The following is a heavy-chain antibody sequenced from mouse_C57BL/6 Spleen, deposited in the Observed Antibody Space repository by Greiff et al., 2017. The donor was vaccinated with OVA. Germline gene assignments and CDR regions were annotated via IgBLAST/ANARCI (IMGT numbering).Heavy chain of an antibody. V-gene: IGHV1-82*01. J-gene: IGHJ1*03. Sequence: VKLQQSGPELVKPGASVKISCKASGYAFSSSWMNWVKQRPGKGLEWIGRIYPGDGDTNYNGKFKGKATLTADKSSSTSYMQLSSLTSEDSAVYFCARRAITTGGGYFDVWGTGTTVTVSS. CDR2: IYPGDGDT. D-gene: IGHD1-1*01. CDR1: GYAFSSSW. CDR3: ARRAITTGGGYFDV.